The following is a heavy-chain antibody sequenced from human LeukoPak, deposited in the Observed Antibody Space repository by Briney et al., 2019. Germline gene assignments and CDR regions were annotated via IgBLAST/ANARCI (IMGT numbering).Heavy chain of an antibody. CDR2: ISSSSSTI. D-gene: IGHD6-13*01. V-gene: IGHV3-48*01. CDR3: ARGGSWPIYHPDY. Sequence: PGGSLRLSCAASGFTFSSYSMNWVRQAPGKGLEWVSYISSSSSTIYYADSVKGRFTISRDNSKNTLYLQMNSLRAEDTAVYYCARGGSWPIYHPDYWGQGTLVTVSS. J-gene: IGHJ4*02. CDR1: GFTFSSYS.